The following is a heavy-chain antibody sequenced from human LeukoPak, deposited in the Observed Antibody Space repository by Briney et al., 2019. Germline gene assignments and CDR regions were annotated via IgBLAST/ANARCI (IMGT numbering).Heavy chain of an antibody. V-gene: IGHV4-39*01. CDR1: GGSISSSSYY. J-gene: IGHJ5*02. CDR3: ARLASIWSGYSGFDP. D-gene: IGHD3-3*01. Sequence: TPSETLSLTCTVSGGSISSSSYYWGWIRQPPGKGLEWIGSIYYSASTYYNPSLKSRVTISVDTSKNQFSLKLSSVTAADTAVYYCARLASIWSGYSGFDPWGQGTLVTVSS. CDR2: IYYSAST.